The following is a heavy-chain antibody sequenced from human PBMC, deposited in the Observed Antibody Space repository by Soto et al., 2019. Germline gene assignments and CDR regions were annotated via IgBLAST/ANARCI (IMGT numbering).Heavy chain of an antibody. CDR3: ARMYSSGSGWFHP. CDR1: GDSSTAGGYY. J-gene: IGHJ5*02. V-gene: IGHV4-31*03. Sequence: SETLSLSCSVSGDSSTAGGYYWSWIRQYPGKGLEWIGSFYSSGSIIYNPSLKSRVSISGDTSRNQFSVTLTSATAADTALYFCARMYSSGSGWFHPWGQGTLVTVSS. CDR2: FYSSGSI. D-gene: IGHD6-19*01.